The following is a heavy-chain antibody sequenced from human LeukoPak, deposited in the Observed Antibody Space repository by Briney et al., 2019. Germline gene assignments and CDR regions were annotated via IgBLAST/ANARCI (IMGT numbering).Heavy chain of an antibody. CDR1: GFTLSSDA. J-gene: IGHJ5*02. CDR3: ATDFYDST. D-gene: IGHD3-22*01. V-gene: IGHV3-15*07. Sequence: PGGSLRLSCAASGFTLSSDAMNWVRQAPGKGLEWVGRIRSNSDGGTIDYAAPVKGRFTLSRDDSKTTLYLQMNSLQTEDTAVYYCATDFYDSTWGQGTLVTVSS. CDR2: IRSNSDGGTI.